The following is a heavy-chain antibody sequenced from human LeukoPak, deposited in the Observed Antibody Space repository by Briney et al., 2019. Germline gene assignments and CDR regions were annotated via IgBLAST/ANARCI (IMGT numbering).Heavy chain of an antibody. V-gene: IGHV4-59*01. J-gene: IGHJ6*02. CDR3: ATADYYYYYGMDV. Sequence: SETLSLTCTVSGGSISSYYWSWIRQPPWKGLEWIGYIYYSGSTNYNPSLKSRVTISVDTSKNQFSLKLSSVTAADTAVYYCATADYYYYYGMDVWGQGTTVTVSS. CDR2: IYYSGST. CDR1: GGSISSYY.